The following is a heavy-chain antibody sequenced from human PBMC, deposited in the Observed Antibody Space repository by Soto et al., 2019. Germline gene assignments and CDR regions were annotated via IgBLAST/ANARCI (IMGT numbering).Heavy chain of an antibody. CDR1: GFTFSSYG. J-gene: IGHJ3*02. V-gene: IGHV3-33*01. CDR3: VVSAMAAYDAFDI. CDR2: IWYDGSTK. D-gene: IGHD5-18*01. Sequence: QVQLVESGGGVVHPGRSLILSCAASGFTFSSYGMHWVLQAPGKGLEWVAVIWYDGSTKYYADSVKGRFTISRDNSKNTLYLQMNSLRAEDTAVYYCVVSAMAAYDAFDIWGQGTMVTVSS.